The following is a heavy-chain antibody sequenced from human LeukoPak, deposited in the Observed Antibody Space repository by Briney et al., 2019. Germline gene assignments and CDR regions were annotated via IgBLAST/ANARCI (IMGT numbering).Heavy chain of an antibody. V-gene: IGHV3-30*02. CDR1: GFTFSSYG. D-gene: IGHD3-22*01. J-gene: IGHJ3*02. CDR2: IRYDGSNK. CDR3: AKASRYYYDSSRKGDAFDI. Sequence: PGGSLRLSCAASGFTFSSYGMHWVRQAPGKGLEWVAFIRYDGSNKYYADSVKGRFTISRDNSKNTLYLQMNSLRAEDTAVYYCAKASRYYYDSSRKGDAFDIWGQGTMVTVSS.